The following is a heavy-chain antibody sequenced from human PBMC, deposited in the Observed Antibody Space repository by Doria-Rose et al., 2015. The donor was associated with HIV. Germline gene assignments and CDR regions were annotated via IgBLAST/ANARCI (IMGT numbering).Heavy chain of an antibody. CDR3: ARIESSRWYHKYYFDF. CDR2: IFSYDER. CDR1: GVSLSSPGMG. Sequence: VTLKESGPVLVKPTETLTLTCTVSGVSLSSPGMGVSWIRQPPGKALEWLANIFSYDERSYKTSLKSRLTISRGTSKSQVVLTMTDMDPVDTATYYCARIESSRWYHKYYFDFWGQGTLVIVSA. J-gene: IGHJ4*02. D-gene: IGHD6-13*01. V-gene: IGHV2-26*01.